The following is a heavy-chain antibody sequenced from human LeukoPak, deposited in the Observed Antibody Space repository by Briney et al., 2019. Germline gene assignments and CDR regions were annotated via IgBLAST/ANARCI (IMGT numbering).Heavy chain of an antibody. D-gene: IGHD7-27*01. CDR2: ISRSGATT. CDR1: GFTFNNYA. J-gene: IGHJ2*01. Sequence: GGSLRLSCAASGFTFNNYAKDWVRQAPGKGLEWVSLISRSGATTYYADSVKGRFTISRDNSRNTLYLQRTSLRAEDTAVYYCARDPGDRWFFDLWGRGTLVTVSS. CDR3: ARDPGDRWFFDL. V-gene: IGHV3-23*01.